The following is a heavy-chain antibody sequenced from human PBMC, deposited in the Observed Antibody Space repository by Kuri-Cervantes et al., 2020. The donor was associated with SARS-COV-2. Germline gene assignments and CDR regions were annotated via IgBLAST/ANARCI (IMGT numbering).Heavy chain of an antibody. CDR3: ARRNRNYDFWSGYDY. Sequence: GESLKISCAASGFTLSRYTMNWVRQAPGKALEWVSSISGSGSYICYADSVKGRFTISKESGENSLYLHMNSLRGDDTAVYYCARRNRNYDFWSGYDYWGQGTLVTVSS. V-gene: IGHV3-21*01. CDR1: GFTLSRYT. J-gene: IGHJ4*02. CDR2: ISGSGSYI. D-gene: IGHD3-3*01.